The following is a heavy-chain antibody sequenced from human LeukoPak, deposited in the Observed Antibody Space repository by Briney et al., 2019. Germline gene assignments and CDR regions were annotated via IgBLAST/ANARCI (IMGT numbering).Heavy chain of an antibody. J-gene: IGHJ6*02. D-gene: IGHD3-22*01. V-gene: IGHV3-33*01. CDR1: GFTFSGYG. CDR3: ARRPYSDTSGRLSDV. CDR2: IWYDGSNT. Sequence: GGSLRLSCAASGFTFSGYGMHWVRQTPGKGLEWVAVIWYDGSNTYYADSVKGRFTISRDNSKSTLYLQMNSLGAEDTAVYYCARRPYSDTSGRLSDVWGQGTTVTVSS.